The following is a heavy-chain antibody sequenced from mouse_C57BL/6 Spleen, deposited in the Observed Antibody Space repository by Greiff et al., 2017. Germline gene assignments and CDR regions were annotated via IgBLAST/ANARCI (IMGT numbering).Heavy chain of an antibody. CDR2: IYPADGDT. D-gene: IGHD1-1*01. J-gene: IGHJ1*03. CDR1: GYAFSSYW. V-gene: IGHV1-82*01. Sequence: VQLMESGPELVKPGASVKLSCKASGYAFSSYWMNWVKQRPGKGLEWIGRIYPADGDTNYNGKFKGKATLTADKSSSTAYMQLSSLTSEDSAVYFCARVATVPPFDVWGTGTTVTVSS. CDR3: ARVATVPPFDV.